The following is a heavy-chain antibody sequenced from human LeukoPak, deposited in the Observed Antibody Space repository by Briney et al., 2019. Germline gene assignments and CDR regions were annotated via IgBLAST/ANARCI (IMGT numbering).Heavy chain of an antibody. V-gene: IGHV3-30*18. Sequence: PGRSLRLSCAASGFTFSDYGMHWVRQAPCKGLEWVAIISYDGSNKYYADSVNGRFTISRDNSKNTLYLQMNSLRAEDTAVSYCAKDPCSGTSCSVDSWGQRTLVTVSS. CDR1: GFTFSDYG. CDR3: AKDPCSGTSCSVDS. CDR2: ISYDGSNK. J-gene: IGHJ4*02. D-gene: IGHD2-2*01.